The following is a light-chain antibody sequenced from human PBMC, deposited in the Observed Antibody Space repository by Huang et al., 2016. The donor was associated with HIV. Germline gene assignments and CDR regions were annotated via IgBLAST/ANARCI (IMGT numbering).Light chain of an antibody. CDR2: VSS. V-gene: IGKV3-15*01. CDR1: QSVSGS. J-gene: IGKJ3*01. CDR3: QQYNNFYT. Sequence: EIVLTQSPATLSVSPGERATLSCRASQSVSGSLAWYQQKPGQAPRLLIYVSSTRATGVPARFSGSGSGTEFTLTISSLQSEDFAVYYCQQYNNFYTFGPGTRVDIK.